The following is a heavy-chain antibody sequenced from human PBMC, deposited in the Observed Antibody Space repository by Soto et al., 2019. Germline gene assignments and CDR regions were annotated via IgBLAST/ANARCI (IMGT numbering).Heavy chain of an antibody. CDR3: ARDEEP. CDR1: GVTFSSYA. V-gene: IGHV3-33*01. Sequence: QVQLVESGGGVVQPGRSLRLSCAASGVTFSSYAMHWVRQAPGKGLEWVAVIWSDGSKKYYGDSVKRRFTISRDNSKNTLYLQMNSLKVEDTAVYYCARDEEPWGQGTLVIVSS. J-gene: IGHJ5*02. CDR2: IWSDGSKK.